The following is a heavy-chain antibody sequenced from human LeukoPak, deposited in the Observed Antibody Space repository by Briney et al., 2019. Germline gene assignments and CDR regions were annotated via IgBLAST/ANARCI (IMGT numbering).Heavy chain of an antibody. CDR1: GYTFTSYG. J-gene: IGHJ4*02. V-gene: IGHV1-18*01. D-gene: IGHD2-2*01. CDR3: ARDRIVVVPAAIGRTQGGFDY. CDR2: ISAYNGNT. Sequence: EASVKVSCKASGYTFTSYGISWVRQAPGQGLEWMGWISAYNGNTNYAQKLQGRVTMTRDTSTSTVYMELSSLRSEDTAVYYCARDRIVVVPAAIGRTQGGFDYWGQGTLDTVSS.